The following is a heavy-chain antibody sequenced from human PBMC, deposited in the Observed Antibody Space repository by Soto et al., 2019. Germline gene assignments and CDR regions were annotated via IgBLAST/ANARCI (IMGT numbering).Heavy chain of an antibody. CDR1: GFIFSNYG. CDR3: AKRGGVVGGSEHPFFEY. D-gene: IGHD2-15*01. CDR2: ISFDGKNR. V-gene: IGHV3-30*18. Sequence: QVQLVESGGGVVQPGKSLRLSCAASGFIFSNYGMHWVRQAPGKGLEWVALISFDGKNRNYADSVKGRFTIYRDNPKNTLYPEMNSLRPEETAFYYCAKRGGVVGGSEHPFFEYWGQGTLVTVSS. J-gene: IGHJ4*02.